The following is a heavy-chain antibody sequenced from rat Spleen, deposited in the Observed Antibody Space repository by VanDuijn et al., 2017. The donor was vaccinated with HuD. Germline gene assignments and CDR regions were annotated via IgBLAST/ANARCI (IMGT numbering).Heavy chain of an antibody. Sequence: EVQLVESDGGLVQPGRSLKLSCTASGFTFSNFGMAWVRQAPTKGLEWVASISTGGGTPYYRDSVKGRFTISRDNAKSSLYLQVDSLRSEDTATYYCARQWYYFDYWGQGVMVTVSS. J-gene: IGHJ2*01. D-gene: IGHD1-1*01. CDR3: ARQWYYFDY. V-gene: IGHV5S13*01. CDR1: GFTFSNFG. CDR2: ISTGGGTP.